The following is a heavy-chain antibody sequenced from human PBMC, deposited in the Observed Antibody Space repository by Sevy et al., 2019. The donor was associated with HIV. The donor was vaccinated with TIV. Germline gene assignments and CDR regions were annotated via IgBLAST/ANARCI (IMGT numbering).Heavy chain of an antibody. J-gene: IGHJ4*02. V-gene: IGHV3-64D*06. CDR1: GFPFRSNI. CDR3: VKYRGLTQDFDY. Sequence: GGSLRLSCSASGFPFRSNIMGWVRQAPGKRLEYVSGINSNGLSTHYVTSVKGRFSISRDTSKNTMYLQMSSLRPEDTAVYYCVKYRGLTQDFDYWGQGTLVTVSS. CDR2: INSNGLST. D-gene: IGHD3-10*01.